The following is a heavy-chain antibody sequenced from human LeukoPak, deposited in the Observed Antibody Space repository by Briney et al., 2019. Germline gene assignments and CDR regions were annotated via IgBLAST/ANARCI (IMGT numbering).Heavy chain of an antibody. Sequence: PGGSLRLSCAASGFTFSSYGMHWVRQAPGKGLEWVAVISYDGSNKYYADSVKGRFTISRDNSKNTLYLQMNSLRAEDTAVYYCAKQDDSSGAFDYWGQGTLVTVSS. CDR2: ISYDGSNK. J-gene: IGHJ4*02. V-gene: IGHV3-30*18. D-gene: IGHD3-22*01. CDR1: GFTFSSYG. CDR3: AKQDDSSGAFDY.